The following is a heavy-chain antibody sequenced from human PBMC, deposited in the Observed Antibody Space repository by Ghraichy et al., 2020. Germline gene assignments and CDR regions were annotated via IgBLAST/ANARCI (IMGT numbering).Heavy chain of an antibody. J-gene: IGHJ4*02. Sequence: GVLNISCAASGFTFSGYPMSWVRQAPGKVLEWVSEVDGSGDGTYYADSVKGRFTISRDNSKNTLYLQMNSLRAEDTAIYYCARDGLGSSTNYWGQGTLVTVSS. V-gene: IGHV3-23*01. D-gene: IGHD2-2*01. CDR2: VDGSGDGT. CDR1: GFTFSGYP. CDR3: ARDGLGSSTNY.